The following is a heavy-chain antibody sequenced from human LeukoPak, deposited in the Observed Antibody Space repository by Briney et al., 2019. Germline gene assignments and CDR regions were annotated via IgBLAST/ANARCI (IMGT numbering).Heavy chain of an antibody. CDR2: ISSSSSTI. V-gene: IGHV3-48*01. J-gene: IGHJ4*02. Sequence: GGSLRLSCAASGFTFSSYSMNWVRQAPGKGLEWVSYISSSSSTIYYADSVRGRFTISRDNAKNSLYLQMNSLRAEDTAVYYCARGSSFDYWGQGTLVTVSS. CDR3: ARGSSFDY. CDR1: GFTFSSYS.